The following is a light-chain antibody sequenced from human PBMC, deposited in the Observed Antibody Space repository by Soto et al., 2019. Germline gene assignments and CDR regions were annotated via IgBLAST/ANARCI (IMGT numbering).Light chain of an antibody. J-gene: IGLJ3*02. V-gene: IGLV2-8*01. Sequence: QSALTQPPSASGSPGQSVAISCTGTSSDVGGYNYVSWYQQHPGKAPKLMIYEVNKRPSGVPDRFSGSKSGNTASLTVSGLQAEDEADYYCCSYAGSDTGVFGGGTKLTVL. CDR1: SSDVGGYNY. CDR2: EVN. CDR3: CSYAGSDTGV.